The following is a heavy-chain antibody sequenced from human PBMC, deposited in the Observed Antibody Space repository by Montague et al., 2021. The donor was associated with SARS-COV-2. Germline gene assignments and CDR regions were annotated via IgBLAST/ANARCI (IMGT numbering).Heavy chain of an antibody. D-gene: IGHD2-8*01. Sequence: SQSLMYTVSGESISGYYWSWIRQSPGKGLEWIGYIYYSGSTKYNSFLESRVTVSVDRSKNQVSLKLSSVTPADTAVYYCARLLRSCSNGVCRTYYYAMDVWGQGTTVTVSS. CDR1: GESISGYY. J-gene: IGHJ6*02. V-gene: IGHV4-59*01. CDR2: IYYSGST. CDR3: ARLLRSCSNGVCRTYYYAMDV.